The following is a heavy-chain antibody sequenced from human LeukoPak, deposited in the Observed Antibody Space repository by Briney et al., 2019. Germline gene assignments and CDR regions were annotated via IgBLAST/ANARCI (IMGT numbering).Heavy chain of an antibody. V-gene: IGHV1-18*01. J-gene: IGHJ4*02. Sequence: GASVKVSCKASGYTFTSYGISWVRQAPGQGLEWMGWISAYNGNTNYAQKFQGRVTMTTDTSTSTAYMELRSLRSEDTAVYYCARVGDILTGYPYYFDYWGQGTLVTVSS. CDR2: ISAYNGNT. CDR3: ARVGDILTGYPYYFDY. D-gene: IGHD3-9*01. CDR1: GYTFTSYG.